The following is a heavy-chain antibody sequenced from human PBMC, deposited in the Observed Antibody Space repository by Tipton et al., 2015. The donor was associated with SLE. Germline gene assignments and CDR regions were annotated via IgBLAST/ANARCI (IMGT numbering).Heavy chain of an antibody. CDR3: ARSLFRYCSGGNCYSGWFDP. CDR2: IYPGDSET. J-gene: IGHJ5*02. Sequence: QSGPEVKKPGESLKISCKGSGYTFTSHWIGWVRQMPGKGLEWMGIIYPGDSETRYSPSFEGQVTISADKSISTAYLQWSSLKASDTAIYYCARSLFRYCSGGNCYSGWFDPWGQGTPVTVSS. CDR1: GYTFTSHW. V-gene: IGHV5-51*03. D-gene: IGHD2-15*01.